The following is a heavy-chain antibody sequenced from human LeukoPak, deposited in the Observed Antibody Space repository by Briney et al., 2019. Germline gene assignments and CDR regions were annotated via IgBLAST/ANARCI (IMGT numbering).Heavy chain of an antibody. J-gene: IGHJ6*04. Sequence: GGSLRLSCAASGFTFSSYAMSWVRQAPGKGLEWVSAISGSGGSTYYADSVKGRFTISRDNSKNTLYLQMGSLRAEDMAVYYCARDRIRKNYDILTGPVDVWGKGTTVTVSS. V-gene: IGHV3-23*01. CDR3: ARDRIRKNYDILTGPVDV. CDR2: ISGSGGST. CDR1: GFTFSSYA. D-gene: IGHD3-9*01.